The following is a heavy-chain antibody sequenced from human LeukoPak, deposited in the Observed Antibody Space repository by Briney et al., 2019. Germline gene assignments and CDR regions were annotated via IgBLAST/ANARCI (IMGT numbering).Heavy chain of an antibody. CDR2: IYPGDSDT. CDR1: GYSFTSYW. Sequence: GESLKISCKGSGYSFTSYWIGWVRQMPGKGLEWMGIIYPGDSDTRYSPSFQGQVTISADKSISTAYLQWSSLKASDTAMYYCARDMANCTNGVCPTGGIDYWGQGTLVTVSS. J-gene: IGHJ4*02. D-gene: IGHD2-8*01. V-gene: IGHV5-51*03. CDR3: ARDMANCTNGVCPTGGIDY.